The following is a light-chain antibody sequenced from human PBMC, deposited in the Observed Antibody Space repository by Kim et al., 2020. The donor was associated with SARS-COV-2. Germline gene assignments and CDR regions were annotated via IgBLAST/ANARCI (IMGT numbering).Light chain of an antibody. CDR2: GAA. CDR1: KSVSSSY. Sequence: SPGERAALSCRASKSVSSSYLAWYQQKPGQAPRLLIYGAASRATGIPDRCSGSGSGTDFTLTISRLEPEDFAVYYCQQYGSSPMYTFGQGTKLEI. J-gene: IGKJ2*01. V-gene: IGKV3-20*01. CDR3: QQYGSSPMYT.